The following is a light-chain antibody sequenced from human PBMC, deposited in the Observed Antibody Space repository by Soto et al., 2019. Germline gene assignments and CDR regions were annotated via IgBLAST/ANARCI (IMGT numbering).Light chain of an antibody. CDR2: EVS. Sequence: QSALTQPASVSGSPGQSITISCTGTSSDIGGYDYVSWYQQHPSKAPKLMIYEVSNRPSGVSNRFSGYKSGNTASLTISGLQAEDEADYYCTSYTSSSTNYVFGTGTKVTVL. CDR3: TSYTSSSTNYV. J-gene: IGLJ1*01. CDR1: SSDIGGYDY. V-gene: IGLV2-14*01.